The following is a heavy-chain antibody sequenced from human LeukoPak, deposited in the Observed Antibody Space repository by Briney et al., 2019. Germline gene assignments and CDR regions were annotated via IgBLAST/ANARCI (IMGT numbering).Heavy chain of an antibody. J-gene: IGHJ6*03. CDR1: GFSFSSYW. CDR2: IKQDGSEK. Sequence: SGGSLRLSCAASGFSFSSYWMTWVRQAPGKGLEWVANIKQDGSEKFYVDSVKGRFTISRDNAKNSLHLQMNSLRADDTAVYYCAREWYMDVWGKGTTVIVSS. V-gene: IGHV3-7*01. CDR3: AREWYMDV.